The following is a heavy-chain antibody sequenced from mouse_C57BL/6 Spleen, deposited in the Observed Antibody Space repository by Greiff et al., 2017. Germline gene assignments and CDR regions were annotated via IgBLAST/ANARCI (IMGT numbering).Heavy chain of an antibody. V-gene: IGHV1-64*01. CDR2: IHPNSGST. J-gene: IGHJ2*01. D-gene: IGHD2-1*01. CDR1: GYTFTSYW. Sequence: QVQLQQPGAELVKPGASVKLSCKASGYTFTSYWMHWVKQRPGQGLEWIGMIHPNSGSTNYNEKLKSKATLTVDKSSSTAYMQLSSLTSEDSAVYYCARSGYYGNVDYWGQGTTLTVSS. CDR3: ARSGYYGNVDY.